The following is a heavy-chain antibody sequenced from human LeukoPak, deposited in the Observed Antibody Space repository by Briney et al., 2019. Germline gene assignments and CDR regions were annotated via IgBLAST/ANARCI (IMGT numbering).Heavy chain of an antibody. J-gene: IGHJ4*02. CDR1: GGSISSSSYD. CDR2: IYYSGST. V-gene: IGHV4-39*01. D-gene: IGHD6-6*01. CDR3: ASRMYSSSSRLNFDY. Sequence: PSETLSLTCTVSGGSISSSSYDWGWIGQPPGKGLEWIGSIYYSGSTYYNPSLKSRVTISVDTSKNQFSLKLSSVTAADTAVYYCASRMYSSSSRLNFDYWGQGTLVTVSS.